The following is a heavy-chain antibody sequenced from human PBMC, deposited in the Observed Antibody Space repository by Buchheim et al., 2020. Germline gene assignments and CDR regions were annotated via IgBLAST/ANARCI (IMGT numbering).Heavy chain of an antibody. V-gene: IGHV3-49*04. D-gene: IGHD2-21*02. CDR1: GFTFGDYA. CDR3: TRSPRHIVVVTAVDY. J-gene: IGHJ4*02. CDR2: IRSKAYGGTT. Sequence: EVQLVESGGGLVQPGRSLRLSCTASGFTFGDYAMSWVRQAPGKGLEWVGFIRSKAYGGTTEYAASVKGRFTISRDDSKSIAYLQMNSLKTEDTAVYYCTRSPRHIVVVTAVDYWGQGTL.